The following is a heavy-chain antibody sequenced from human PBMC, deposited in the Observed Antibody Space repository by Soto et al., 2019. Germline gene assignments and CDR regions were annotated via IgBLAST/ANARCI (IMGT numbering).Heavy chain of an antibody. CDR2: ISAYKTNI. CDR1: GYTFPNYG. D-gene: IGHD3-10*01. V-gene: IGHV1-18*01. Sequence: QVQLVQSGAEVKKPGASVKVSCKASGYTFPNYGITWVRQAPGQGLEWMGWISAYKTNIKYAQKFQGRVTLTTDTSTSTAYMELRSLRSDDTAIYYCGRDLDGSGAYYTDFWGQGTLVTVSS. J-gene: IGHJ4*02. CDR3: GRDLDGSGAYYTDF.